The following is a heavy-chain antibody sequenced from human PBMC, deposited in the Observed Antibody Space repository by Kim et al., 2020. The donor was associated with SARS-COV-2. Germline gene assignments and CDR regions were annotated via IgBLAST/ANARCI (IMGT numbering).Heavy chain of an antibody. CDR1: GGSISSSSYY. V-gene: IGHV4-39*01. D-gene: IGHD3-3*01. CDR2: IYYSGST. CDR3: AKHLDYDFWSGYYTDDY. J-gene: IGHJ4*02. Sequence: SETLSLTCTVSGGSISSSSYYWGWIRQPPGKGLEWIGSIYYSGSTYYNPSLKSRVTISVDTSKNQFSLKLSSVTAADTAVYYCAKHLDYDFWSGYYTDDYWGQGTLVTVSS.